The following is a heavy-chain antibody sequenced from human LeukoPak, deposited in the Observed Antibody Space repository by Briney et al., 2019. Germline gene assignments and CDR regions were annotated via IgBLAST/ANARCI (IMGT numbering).Heavy chain of an antibody. CDR2: IYYDGSNK. J-gene: IGHJ4*02. V-gene: IGHV3-33*01. D-gene: IGHD4-23*01. CDR3: VRMGGDNGGKTLEN. Sequence: PGGSLRLSCAASGFTFSSYGMHWVCQAPGKGLDWVAMIYYDGSNKYYADSVRGRFTISRDNSRNTVYLQMNSLRVEDTAVYFCVRMGGDNGGKTLENWGQGTLVIVSS. CDR1: GFTFSSYG.